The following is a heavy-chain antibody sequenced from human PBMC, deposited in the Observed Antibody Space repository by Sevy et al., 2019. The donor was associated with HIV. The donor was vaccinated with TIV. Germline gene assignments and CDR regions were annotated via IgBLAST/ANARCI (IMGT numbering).Heavy chain of an antibody. Sequence: SETLSLTCSVSGDSISSYGHFWDWIRQPPGKGLEWIGDISYSGATNYHPSLRSRVTISVDTSKNQFYLKLTSVTAADTAVYYCAKIFDHWGQGTLVTVSS. CDR1: GDSISSYGHF. CDR2: ISYSGAT. V-gene: IGHV4-39*01. CDR3: AKIFDH. J-gene: IGHJ5*02.